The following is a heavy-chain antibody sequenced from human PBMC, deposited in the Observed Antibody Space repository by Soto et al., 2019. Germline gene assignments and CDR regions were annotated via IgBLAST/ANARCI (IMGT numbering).Heavy chain of an antibody. CDR2: IYTSGST. J-gene: IGHJ4*02. D-gene: IGHD2-15*01. CDR3: ARHLSLGTCSGGSCYGKDY. Sequence: SETLSLTCTVSGGSISSYYWSWIRQPAGKGREWIGRIYTSGSTNYNPSLKSRVTMSVDTSKNQFSLKLSSVTAADTAVYYSARHLSLGTCSGGSCYGKDYWGQGTLVTVSS. V-gene: IGHV4-4*07. CDR1: GGSISSYY.